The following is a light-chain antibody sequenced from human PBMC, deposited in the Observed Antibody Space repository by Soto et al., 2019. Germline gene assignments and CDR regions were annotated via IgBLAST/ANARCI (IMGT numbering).Light chain of an antibody. J-gene: IGKJ1*01. CDR3: QQRANWPVT. V-gene: IGKV3-11*01. CDR1: QSVGTY. CDR2: DAS. Sequence: EIVLTQSQGTLSLSPGERATLSCRASQSVGTYFAWYQQKPGQAPRLLIYDASKRAAGLPARFSGSGSGTDFTLTISSLEPDDFAIYYCQQRANWPVTFGQGTRVDIK.